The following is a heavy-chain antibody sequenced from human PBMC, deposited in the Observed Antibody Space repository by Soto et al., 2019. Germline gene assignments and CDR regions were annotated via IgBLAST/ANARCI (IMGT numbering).Heavy chain of an antibody. D-gene: IGHD5-18*01. J-gene: IGHJ4*02. V-gene: IGHV3-30*18. Sequence: QVQLVESGGDVAQPGWSLRLSCAASGFTFSNYGIHWVRQAPGKGLEWVAVISDDGKNEYYVDSVKGRFTISRDNSKNTLYLQMNSLRAEDTAVYYCAKEGIELWSAFDYWGQGTLVTVSS. CDR2: ISDDGKNE. CDR3: AKEGIELWSAFDY. CDR1: GFTFSNYG.